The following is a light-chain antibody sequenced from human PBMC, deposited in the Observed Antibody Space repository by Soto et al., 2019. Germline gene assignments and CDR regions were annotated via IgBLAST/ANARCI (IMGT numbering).Light chain of an antibody. V-gene: IGLV1-47*01. CDR3: AAWDDSLSVVV. Sequence: QSVLTQPPSASGTPGQRVTISCSGSSSNIGSNYVSWYQQLPGTAPKLLIYRNNQRPSGVPDRFSGSKSGTSASLAISGLRSEDEAEYYCAAWDDSLSVVVFGGGTKLTVL. CDR2: RNN. J-gene: IGLJ2*01. CDR1: SSNIGSNY.